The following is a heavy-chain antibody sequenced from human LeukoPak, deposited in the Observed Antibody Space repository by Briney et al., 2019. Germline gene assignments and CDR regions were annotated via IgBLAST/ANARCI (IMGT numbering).Heavy chain of an antibody. V-gene: IGHV3-30*02. Sequence: PGGSLRLSCAASGFTFSTYGLHWLRQAPGKGLEGVAFIHYDGSNKYYADSVKGRFTISRDNSKNTLYLQMNSLRAEDTAVYYCSKDGNYLVTMVRGVLGPWGQGTLVTVSS. J-gene: IGHJ5*02. CDR1: GFTFSTYG. D-gene: IGHD3-10*01. CDR3: SKDGNYLVTMVRGVLGP. CDR2: IHYDGSNK.